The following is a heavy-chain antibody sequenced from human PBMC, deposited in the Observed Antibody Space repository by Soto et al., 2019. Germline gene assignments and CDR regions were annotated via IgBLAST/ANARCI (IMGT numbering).Heavy chain of an antibody. J-gene: IGHJ4*02. CDR2: ISHTGTT. Sequence: QVQLQESGPGLVKPSETLSLTCAVSGDSISGSQWWSWFRLPPGKGLEWIGEISHTGTTNYNPSLKSRVTMSVDKPKNKVSLNLTSVTAADTAVHYCAKVISSRDESFDYWGQGTVVTVSP. V-gene: IGHV4-4*02. D-gene: IGHD2-2*01. CDR1: GDSISGSQW. CDR3: AKVISSRDESFDY.